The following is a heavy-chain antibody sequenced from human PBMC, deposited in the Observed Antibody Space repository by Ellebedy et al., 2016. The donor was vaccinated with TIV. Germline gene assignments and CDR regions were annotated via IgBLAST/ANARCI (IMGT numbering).Heavy chain of an antibody. D-gene: IGHD6-6*01. J-gene: IGHJ6*03. Sequence: GESLKISCKGSGYSFTSYWIGWVRQMPGKGLEWMGIIYPGDSDTRYSPSFQGQVTISADKSISTAYLQWSSLKASDTAMYYCAREYSSSSLPYYYYYMDVWGKGTTVTVSS. CDR1: GYSFTSYW. CDR2: IYPGDSDT. V-gene: IGHV5-51*01. CDR3: AREYSSSSLPYYYYYMDV.